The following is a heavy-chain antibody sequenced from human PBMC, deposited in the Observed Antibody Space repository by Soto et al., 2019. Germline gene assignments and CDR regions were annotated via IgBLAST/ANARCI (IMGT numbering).Heavy chain of an antibody. V-gene: IGHV1-18*01. CDR1: GYTFTSYG. J-gene: IGHJ6*02. CDR2: ISAYNGNT. Sequence: QVQLVQSGAEVKKPGASVKVSCKASGYTFTSYGISWVRQAPGQGLEWMGWISAYNGNTNYAQKLQGRVTMTTDTGTSTAYMELRSLRSDDTAVYYCARQTTVTTYYYYYYGMDVWGQGTTVTVSS. D-gene: IGHD4-17*01. CDR3: ARQTTVTTYYYYYYGMDV.